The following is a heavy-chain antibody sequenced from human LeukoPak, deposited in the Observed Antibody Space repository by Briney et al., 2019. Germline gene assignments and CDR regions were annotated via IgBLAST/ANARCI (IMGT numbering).Heavy chain of an antibody. Sequence: SETLSLTCAVSGGSISSGGYSWSWIRQPPGKGLEWIGEIYHSGSTNYNPSLKSRVTISVDKSKNQFSLKLSSVTAADTAVYYCARDRRGKSDAFDIWGQGTMVTVSS. D-gene: IGHD4-23*01. CDR1: GGSISSGGYS. CDR3: ARDRRGKSDAFDI. CDR2: IYHSGST. V-gene: IGHV4-30-2*01. J-gene: IGHJ3*02.